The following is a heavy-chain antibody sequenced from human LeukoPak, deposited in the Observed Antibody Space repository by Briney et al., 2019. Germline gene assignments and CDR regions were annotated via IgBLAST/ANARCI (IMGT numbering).Heavy chain of an antibody. D-gene: IGHD3-22*01. CDR2: IYTSGST. V-gene: IGHV4-4*07. CDR3: ARDAGRYYDSSGYRDAFDI. Sequence: SETLSLTCTVSGGSISSYYWSWIRQPAGTGLEWIGRIYTSGSTNYNPSLASRVTMSVDTSENRFSLKLSSVTAADTAVYYCARDAGRYYDSSGYRDAFDIWGQGTMVTVSS. J-gene: IGHJ3*02. CDR1: GGSISSYY.